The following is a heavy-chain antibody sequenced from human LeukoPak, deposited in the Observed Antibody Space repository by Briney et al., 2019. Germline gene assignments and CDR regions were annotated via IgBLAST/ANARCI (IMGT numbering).Heavy chain of an antibody. CDR3: AKDGSWSCTD. Sequence: PGGSLRLSCAASGFTFSGYGMHWVRQAPGKGLEWVSFIRYDGSDKYYADSVKGRFTISRDNSKGSLYLQMNSLRADDTAVYYCAKDGSWSCTDWGQGTLVRVSS. D-gene: IGHD2-8*02. V-gene: IGHV3-30*02. J-gene: IGHJ4*02. CDR1: GFTFSGYG. CDR2: IRYDGSDK.